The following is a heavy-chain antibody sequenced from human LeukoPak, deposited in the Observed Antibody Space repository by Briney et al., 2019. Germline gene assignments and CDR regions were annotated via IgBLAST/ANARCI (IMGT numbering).Heavy chain of an antibody. CDR1: GFTFSSYS. J-gene: IGHJ4*02. CDR2: ISSSSTI. Sequence: GGSLRLSCAASGFTFSSYSMNWVRQAPGKGLEWVSYISSSSTIYYADSVKGRFTISRDNAKNSLYLQMNSLRDEDTAVYYCARADTAYWGQGTLVTVSA. D-gene: IGHD2-2*02. CDR3: ARADTAY. V-gene: IGHV3-48*02.